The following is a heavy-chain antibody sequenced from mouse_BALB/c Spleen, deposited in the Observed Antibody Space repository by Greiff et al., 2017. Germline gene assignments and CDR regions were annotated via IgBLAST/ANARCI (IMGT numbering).Heavy chain of an antibody. J-gene: IGHJ3*01. CDR2: ISSGSSTI. D-gene: IGHD1-1*02. CDR3: ARDLWGAY. Sequence: DVQLVESGGGLVQPGGSRKLSCAASGFTFSSFGMHWVRQAPEKGLEWVAYISSGSSTIYYADTVKGRFTISSDNPKNTLFLQMTSLRSEDTAMYYCARDLWGAYWGQGTLVTVSA. CDR1: GFTFSSFG. V-gene: IGHV5-17*02.